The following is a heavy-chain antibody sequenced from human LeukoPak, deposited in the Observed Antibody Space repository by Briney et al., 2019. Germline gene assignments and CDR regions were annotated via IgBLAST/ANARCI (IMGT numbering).Heavy chain of an antibody. CDR2: ISGSGGGT. CDR1: GITLSNYG. J-gene: IGHJ4*02. D-gene: IGHD3-22*01. CDR3: AKRGVVIRVILVGFHKEAYYFDS. V-gene: IGHV3-23*01. Sequence: PGGSLRLSCAVSGITLSNYGMSWGRQAPGKGLEWVAGISGSGGGTNYADAVKGRFTISRDNRKNTLHLQMNSLRAEDTAVYFCAKRGVVIRVILVGFHKEAYYFDSWGQGALVIVSS.